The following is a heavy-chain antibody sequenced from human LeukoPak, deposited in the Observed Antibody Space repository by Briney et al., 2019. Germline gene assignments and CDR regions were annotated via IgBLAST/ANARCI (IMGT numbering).Heavy chain of an antibody. J-gene: IGHJ6*03. CDR1: GGSISSYY. Sequence: SETLSLTCTVSGGSISSYYWSWIRQPPGKGLEWIGYIYYSGSTNYNPSLKSRVTISVDTSMNQFSLKPSSVTAADTAVYYCARDVDFYYYYMVVWGKGTTVTVSS. D-gene: IGHD2-15*01. CDR3: ARDVDFYYYYMVV. V-gene: IGHV4-59*01. CDR2: IYYSGST.